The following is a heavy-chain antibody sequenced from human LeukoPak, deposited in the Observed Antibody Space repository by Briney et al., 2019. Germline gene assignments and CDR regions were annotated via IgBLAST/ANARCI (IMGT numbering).Heavy chain of an antibody. Sequence: SETLSLTCTVSGGSISGYYWSWIRQPPGKGLEWIGYIYYSGSTNYNPSLKSRVTISVDTSNNQFSLKLSSVAATDTAVYYCARHIYNYDSSSYFVYWGQGTLVTVSS. CDR1: GGSISGYY. CDR3: ARHIYNYDSSSYFVY. J-gene: IGHJ4*02. V-gene: IGHV4-59*08. D-gene: IGHD3-22*01. CDR2: IYYSGST.